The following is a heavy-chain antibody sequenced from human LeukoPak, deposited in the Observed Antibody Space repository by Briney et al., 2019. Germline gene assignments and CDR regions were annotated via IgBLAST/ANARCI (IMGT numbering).Heavy chain of an antibody. CDR3: VRHISANTGYFDS. CDR2: IHYSGSS. V-gene: IGHV4-39*01. Sequence: SETLSLTCTISDGSVSSGTYYWGWIRQSPGKGLEWIGSIHYSGSSYYNPSLKSRATIFVDTSRDQVSMDLSSVTAADTALYYCVRHISANTGYFDSCGQGTLVTVSS. J-gene: IGHJ4*02. CDR1: DGSVSSGTYY.